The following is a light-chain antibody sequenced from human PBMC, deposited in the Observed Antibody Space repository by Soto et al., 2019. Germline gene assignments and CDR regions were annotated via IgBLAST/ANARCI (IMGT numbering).Light chain of an antibody. CDR3: CSYAGSSPYVV. Sequence: QSALTQPASVSGSPGQSITIPCTGTSSDVGSYNLVSWYQQHPGKAPKLMIYEGSKRPSGVSNRFPGSKSGNKASLTISGLQAEDEADYYCCSYAGSSPYVVFGGGTKLTVL. CDR2: EGS. J-gene: IGLJ2*01. CDR1: SSDVGSYNL. V-gene: IGLV2-23*01.